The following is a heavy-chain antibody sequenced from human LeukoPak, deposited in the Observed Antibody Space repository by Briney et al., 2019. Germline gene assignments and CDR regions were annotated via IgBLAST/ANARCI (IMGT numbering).Heavy chain of an antibody. J-gene: IGHJ4*02. CDR2: IDSSGVST. Sequence: GGSLRLSCAASGFTFSASTMNWVRQAPGKGLEWVSSIDSSGVSTFCVASLRGRFTISRDNAKNSLYLQMNSLRAEDTAVYYCARDMAPKRDSSSWYRYALGYYFDYWGQGTLVTVSS. D-gene: IGHD6-13*01. CDR1: GFTFSAST. CDR3: ARDMAPKRDSSSWYRYALGYYFDY. V-gene: IGHV3-21*01.